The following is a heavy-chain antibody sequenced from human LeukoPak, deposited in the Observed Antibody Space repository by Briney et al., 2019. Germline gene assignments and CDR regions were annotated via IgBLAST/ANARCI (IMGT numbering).Heavy chain of an antibody. D-gene: IGHD6-13*01. V-gene: IGHV1-18*01. CDR3: ARVLAVKQQPPWVQGVDP. Sequence: ASVKVSCKASGYTFTSYGISWVRQAPGQGLEWMGWISAYNGNTNYAQKLQGRVTMTTDTSTSTAYMELRSLRSDDTAVYYCARVLAVKQQPPWVQGVDPWGQGTLVTVSS. CDR1: GYTFTSYG. J-gene: IGHJ5*02. CDR2: ISAYNGNT.